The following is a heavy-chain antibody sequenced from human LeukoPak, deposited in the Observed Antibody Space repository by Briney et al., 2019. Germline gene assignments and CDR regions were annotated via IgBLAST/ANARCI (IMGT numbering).Heavy chain of an antibody. CDR3: ARGRVSSTTWHSTYYYYFYMDV. J-gene: IGHJ6*03. Sequence: SETLSLTCTVSGGSISSGSNYWTRIRQPAGKGLEWIERIYTSGSTIYNPSLNSRVTISRDASKNHFSLQLSSVTAADTAVYFCARGRVSSTTWHSTYYYYFYMDVWGKGTTVTVSS. V-gene: IGHV4-61*02. CDR2: IYTSGST. D-gene: IGHD4-11*01. CDR1: GGSISSGSNY.